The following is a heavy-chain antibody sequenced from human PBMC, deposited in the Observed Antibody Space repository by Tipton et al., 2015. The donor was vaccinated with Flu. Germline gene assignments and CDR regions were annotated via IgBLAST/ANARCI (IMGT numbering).Heavy chain of an antibody. J-gene: IGHJ3*02. V-gene: IGHV6-1*01. CDR2: TFYRTQWFE. D-gene: IGHD2-15*01. CDR3: ARRGDSGGYGFDM. Sequence: GLVKPSQTLSVTCVISGDSVSRISATWDWIRQSPSRGFEWLGRTFYRTQWFEDYASSVKSRIIITADTSKNQFSLQLKSVTPEDTAVYYCARRGDSGGYGFDMWGPGTVVTVSS. CDR1: GDSVSRISAT.